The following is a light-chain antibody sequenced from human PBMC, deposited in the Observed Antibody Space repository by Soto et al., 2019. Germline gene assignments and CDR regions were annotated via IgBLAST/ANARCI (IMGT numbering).Light chain of an antibody. V-gene: IGKV1-9*01. CDR2: AAS. CDR3: QQLNSYPRT. CDR1: QGMSSY. Sequence: DIPLTQSPSFLSASVGDRVTITCRASQGMSSYLAWYQQKPGKAPKLLIYAASTLQSGVPSRFSGSGSETEFTLTISSLQPEDFATYYCQQLNSYPRTFGQGTKVEIK. J-gene: IGKJ1*01.